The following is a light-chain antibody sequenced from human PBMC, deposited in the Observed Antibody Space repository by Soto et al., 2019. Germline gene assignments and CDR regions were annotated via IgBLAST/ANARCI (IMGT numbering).Light chain of an antibody. V-gene: IGLV2-14*01. Sequence: QSALTQPASVSGSPGQSITISCTGTSSDVGGYNYVSWYQQHPGKAPKFMIYDVSNRPSGGSTRFSGSKSGNTASLTISGLQAEDEADYYCNSYTTSNTRQIVFVTGTKVTVL. CDR3: NSYTTSNTRQIV. CDR1: SSDVGGYNY. J-gene: IGLJ1*01. CDR2: DVS.